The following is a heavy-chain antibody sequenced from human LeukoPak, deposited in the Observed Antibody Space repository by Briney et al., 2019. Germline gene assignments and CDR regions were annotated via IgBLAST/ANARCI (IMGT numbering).Heavy chain of an antibody. CDR1: GGSISSGDYY. CDR2: IYYSGST. D-gene: IGHD3-9*01. V-gene: IGHV4-30-4*01. Sequence: SQTLSLACTVSGGSISSGDYYWSWIRQPPGKGLEWIGYIYYSGSTYYNPSLKSRVTISVDTSKNQFSLKLSSVTAADTAVYYCASTYYDILTGPRAFDTWGQGTMVTVSS. J-gene: IGHJ3*02. CDR3: ASTYYDILTGPRAFDT.